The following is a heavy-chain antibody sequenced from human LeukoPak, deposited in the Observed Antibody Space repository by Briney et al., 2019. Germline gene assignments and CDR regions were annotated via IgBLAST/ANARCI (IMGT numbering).Heavy chain of an antibody. CDR1: GFTFDDYA. CDR2: ISWNSGSI. V-gene: IGHV3-9*01. Sequence: GGSLRLSCAASGFTFDDYAMHWVRHAPGKGLEWVSGISWNSGSIVYADSVKGRFTISRDNAKNSLYMQMNSLRAEDTALYYCAKSDSSSLTGDWFDPWGQGTLVTVSS. D-gene: IGHD6-13*01. J-gene: IGHJ5*02. CDR3: AKSDSSSLTGDWFDP.